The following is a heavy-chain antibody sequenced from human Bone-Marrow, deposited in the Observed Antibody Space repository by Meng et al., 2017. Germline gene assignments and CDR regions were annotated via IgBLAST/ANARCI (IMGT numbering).Heavy chain of an antibody. J-gene: IGHJ3*02. CDR3: ARGGEYSPGAFDI. Sequence: SQTHSLTGAISGDSVSSNSAAWNWIRQTPSRGIEWLGRTYYRAKWYNDYAVSVKSRITINPDTSKNQFSLQLNSVTPEDTAVYYCARGGEYSPGAFDIWGQGTMVTVSS. V-gene: IGHV6-1*01. CDR2: TYYRAKWYN. CDR1: GDSVSSNSAA. D-gene: IGHD6-6*01.